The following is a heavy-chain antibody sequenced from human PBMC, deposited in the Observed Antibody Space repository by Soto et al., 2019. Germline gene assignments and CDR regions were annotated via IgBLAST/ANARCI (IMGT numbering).Heavy chain of an antibody. Sequence: PGESLKISCKGSGYSFTSYWIGWVRQMPGKGLEWMGIIYPGDSDTRYSPSFQGQVTISADKSISTAYLQWSSLKASDTAMYYCARGYYDFWSGYYQSLRRDYYMDVWGKGTTVTV. V-gene: IGHV5-51*01. CDR3: ARGYYDFWSGYYQSLRRDYYMDV. J-gene: IGHJ6*03. D-gene: IGHD3-3*01. CDR1: GYSFTSYW. CDR2: IYPGDSDT.